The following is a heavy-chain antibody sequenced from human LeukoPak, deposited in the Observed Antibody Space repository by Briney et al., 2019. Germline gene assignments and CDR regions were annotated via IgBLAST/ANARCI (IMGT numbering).Heavy chain of an antibody. D-gene: IGHD3-10*01. V-gene: IGHV4-4*02. Sequence: SGTLSLTCAVSGGSISSTNWWSWVRQPPGKGLEWIGEIFHSGTTNYNPSLKSRVTISVDKSKNHFSLKLSSVTAADTAVYYCARGFNYYGSGSYYNTWGQGTLVTVSS. CDR1: GGSISSTNW. J-gene: IGHJ5*02. CDR3: ARGFNYYGSGSYYNT. CDR2: IFHSGTT.